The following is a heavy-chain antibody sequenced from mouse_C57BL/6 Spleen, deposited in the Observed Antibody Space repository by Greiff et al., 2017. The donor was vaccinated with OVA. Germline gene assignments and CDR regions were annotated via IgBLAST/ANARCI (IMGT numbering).Heavy chain of an antibody. J-gene: IGHJ2*01. D-gene: IGHD3-2*02. CDR2: IYPGDGDT. V-gene: IGHV1-82*01. Sequence: QVKLQQSGPELVKPGASVKISCKASGYAFSSSWMNWVKQRPGKGLEWIGRIYPGDGDTNYNGKFKGKATLTADKSSSTAFMQLSSLTSEDSAVYFCARVGAQAFFDYWGQGTTLTVSS. CDR1: GYAFSSSW. CDR3: ARVGAQAFFDY.